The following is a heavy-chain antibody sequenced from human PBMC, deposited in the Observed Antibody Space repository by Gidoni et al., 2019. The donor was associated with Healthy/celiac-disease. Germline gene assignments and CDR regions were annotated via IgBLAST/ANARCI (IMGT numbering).Heavy chain of an antibody. V-gene: IGHV1-69*01. J-gene: IGHJ3*02. CDR2: IIPIFGTA. CDR3: ARVWDCSGGSCYPRAFDI. D-gene: IGHD2-15*01. Sequence: QVQLVQSGAEVKKPGSSVKVSCKASGGTFSSYAISWVRQAPGQGLEWMGGIIPIFGTANYAQKFQGRVTITADESTSTAYMELSSLRSEDTAVYYCARVWDCSGGSCYPRAFDIWGQGTMVTVSS. CDR1: GGTFSSYA.